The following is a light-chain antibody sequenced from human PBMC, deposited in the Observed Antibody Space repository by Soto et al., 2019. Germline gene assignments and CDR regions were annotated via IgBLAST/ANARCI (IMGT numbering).Light chain of an antibody. CDR3: RQYSSPPAT. CDR2: GAS. J-gene: IGKJ1*01. Sequence: ETVLTQSPGTLSLSPGERATLSCRASQSVRSSYLAWYQQKPGQTPRLLIYGASSRATGIPDRFSGSGSGTDFTLTISRLEPEDFAVYFCRQYSSPPATFGQGTKVDIK. V-gene: IGKV3-20*01. CDR1: QSVRSSY.